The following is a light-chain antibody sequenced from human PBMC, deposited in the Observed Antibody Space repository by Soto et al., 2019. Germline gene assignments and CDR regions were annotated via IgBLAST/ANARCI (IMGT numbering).Light chain of an antibody. Sequence: DIVMTQTPLSSPVTLGQPASISCRSSQSLVHSDGSTYLSWLHQRPGQPPRLLIYKTSIRFSGVPDRFSGSGAGTDFTLSISRVEAEDVGIYYCMQASQFPFTFGPGTTVDIK. CDR3: MQASQFPFT. CDR2: KTS. J-gene: IGKJ3*01. V-gene: IGKV2-24*01. CDR1: QSLVHSDGSTY.